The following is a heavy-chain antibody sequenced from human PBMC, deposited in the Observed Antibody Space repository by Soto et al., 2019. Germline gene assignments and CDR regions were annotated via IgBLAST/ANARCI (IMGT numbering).Heavy chain of an antibody. CDR1: GGSFSVYY. CDR3: AREPDYYDSSGYPNDY. V-gene: IGHV4-34*01. J-gene: IGHJ4*02. CDR2: INHSGST. Sequence: PSETLSLTCAVYGGSFSVYYWTWIRQPPGTGLEWIGEINHSGSTNYNPSLKSRVTISVDTSKNQFSLKLSSVTAADTAVYYCAREPDYYDSSGYPNDYWGQGTLVT. D-gene: IGHD3-22*01.